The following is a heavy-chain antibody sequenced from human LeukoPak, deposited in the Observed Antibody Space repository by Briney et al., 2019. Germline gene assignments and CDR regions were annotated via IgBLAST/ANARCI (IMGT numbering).Heavy chain of an antibody. D-gene: IGHD2-15*01. V-gene: IGHV3-30-3*01. J-gene: IGHJ6*02. Sequence: PGRSLRLSCAAFGFTFSSYAMNWVRQAPGKGLEWVAVISYDGSNKYYADSVKGRFTISRDNSKNTLYLQMSSLRAEDTALYYCARGLYCSGGSCGGMDVWGLGTTVTVSS. CDR1: GFTFSSYA. CDR3: ARGLYCSGGSCGGMDV. CDR2: ISYDGSNK.